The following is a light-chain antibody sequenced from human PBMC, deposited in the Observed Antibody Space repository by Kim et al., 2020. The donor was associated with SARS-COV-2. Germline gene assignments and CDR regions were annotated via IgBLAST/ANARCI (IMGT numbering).Light chain of an antibody. V-gene: IGKV3-11*01. CDR1: QSINIY. CDR3: QQRNYWPLT. Sequence: EIVLTQSPATLSLSPGERATLACRASQSINIYLAWYQQKPGQAPRLLIYDASNRATGIPARFTGSGSGTDFSLTISSLEPEDFAVYYCQQRNYWPLTFGGGTKLEIK. CDR2: DAS. J-gene: IGKJ4*01.